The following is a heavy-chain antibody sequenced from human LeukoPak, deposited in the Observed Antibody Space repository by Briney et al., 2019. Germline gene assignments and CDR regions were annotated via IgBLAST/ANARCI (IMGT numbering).Heavy chain of an antibody. D-gene: IGHD2-15*01. V-gene: IGHV4-59*08. Sequence: SETLSLTCTVSGGSISSYYWSWIRQPPGKGLEWIGYIYYSGSTNYNPSLKSRVTISVDTSKNQFSLNRRSVTAADTAVYYCAKVGRLEGNWFDPWGQGTLVTVSS. J-gene: IGHJ5*02. CDR1: GGSISSYY. CDR3: AKVGRLEGNWFDP. CDR2: IYYSGST.